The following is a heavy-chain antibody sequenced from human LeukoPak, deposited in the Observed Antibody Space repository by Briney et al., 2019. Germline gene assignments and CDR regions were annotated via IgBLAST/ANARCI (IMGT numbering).Heavy chain of an antibody. CDR1: GFTFSSYA. CDR2: IYSGGST. CDR3: ARGHRDGFGY. J-gene: IGHJ4*02. D-gene: IGHD5-24*01. Sequence: GGSLRLTCAASGFTFSSYAMSWVRQAPGKGLEWVSVIYSGGSTYYADSVKGRFTISRDNSKNTLYLQMNSLRAEDTAVYYCARGHRDGFGYWGQGTLVTVSS. V-gene: IGHV3-66*02.